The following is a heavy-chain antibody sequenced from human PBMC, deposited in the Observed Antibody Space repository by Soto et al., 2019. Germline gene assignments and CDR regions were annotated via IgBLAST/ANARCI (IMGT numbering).Heavy chain of an antibody. Sequence: PSETLSLTCTVSGGSISSGDYYWSWIRQPPGKGLEWIGYIYYSGSTYYNPSLKSRVTISVDTSKNQFSLKLSSVTAADTAVYYCARGPRVLPYYFDYWGQGTLVTVSS. J-gene: IGHJ4*02. CDR3: ARGPRVLPYYFDY. CDR1: GGSISSGDYY. D-gene: IGHD2-8*01. V-gene: IGHV4-30-4*01. CDR2: IYYSGST.